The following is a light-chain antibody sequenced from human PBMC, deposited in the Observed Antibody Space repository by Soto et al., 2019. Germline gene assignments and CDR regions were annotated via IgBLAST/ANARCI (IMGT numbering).Light chain of an antibody. CDR2: VAS. CDR3: QQYNNWPLT. J-gene: IGKJ5*01. CDR1: QSVSSN. V-gene: IGKV3-15*01. Sequence: EIVMTQSPGTLSVSPGERATVSCRASQSVSSNLAWYQQSPGQAPRLLIYVASTRATGIPARFSGSGSGTEFTLTINSLQSEDFAVYYCQQYNNWPLTFGQGTRLEIK.